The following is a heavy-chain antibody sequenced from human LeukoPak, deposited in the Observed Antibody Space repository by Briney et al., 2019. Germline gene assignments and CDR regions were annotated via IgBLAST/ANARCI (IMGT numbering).Heavy chain of an antibody. Sequence: TGGSLRLSCAASGFTFSSYWMSWVRQAPGKGLEGVANIKQGGSEKYYVDSVEGRLTISRNNAENSVYLQMNSLRAEDTAVYYCARARSSGTIIQYYNSGMDVWGQGTTVTVSS. V-gene: IGHV3-7*04. CDR3: ARARSSGTIIQYYNSGMDV. J-gene: IGHJ6*02. CDR1: GFTFSSYW. CDR2: IKQGGSEK. D-gene: IGHD1-14*01.